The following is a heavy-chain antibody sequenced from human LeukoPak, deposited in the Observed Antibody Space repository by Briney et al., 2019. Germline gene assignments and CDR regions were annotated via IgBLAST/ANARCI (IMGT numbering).Heavy chain of an antibody. CDR1: GYTFTSYG. CDR3: ARSSLAVAGNGYWFDP. CDR2: INAYNGNT. Sequence: AASVKVSCKASGYTFTSYGISWVRQAPGQGLEWMGWINAYNGNTNYAQKLQGRVTMTTDTYTSTAYMKLRSLRSDDTAVYYCARSSLAVAGNGYWFDPWGQGTLVTVSS. J-gene: IGHJ5*02. V-gene: IGHV1-18*01. D-gene: IGHD6-19*01.